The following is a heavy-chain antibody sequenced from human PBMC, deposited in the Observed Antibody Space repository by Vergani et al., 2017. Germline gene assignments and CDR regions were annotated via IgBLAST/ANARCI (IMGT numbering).Heavy chain of an antibody. CDR2: TFYSGKT. Sequence: QVQLKESGPGLVKASQTLTLTCSVSGGSISSGGYYWTWIRQHPGKGLEWIGYTFYSGKTNYNPSLKSRIIISVETSKNQFSLKLSSVTAADTAVYFCARGXSGCDLSEYYYMDVWGKGTTVTVSS. CDR3: ARGXSGCDLSEYYYMDV. V-gene: IGHV4-31*03. CDR1: GGSISSGGYY. D-gene: IGHD5-12*01. J-gene: IGHJ6*03.